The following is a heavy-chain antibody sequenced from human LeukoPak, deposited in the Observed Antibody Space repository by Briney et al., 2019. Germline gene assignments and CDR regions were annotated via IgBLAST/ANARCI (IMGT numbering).Heavy chain of an antibody. CDR1: GGSISSYY. Sequence: SETLSLTCTVSGGSISSYYWSWIRQPPGKGLEWIGNIYHSGSTYYNPSLKSRVTISVDTSKNQFSLKLSSVTAADTAVYYCARFSGGSCYSNNCAFDIWGQGTMVTVSS. CDR3: ARFSGGSCYSNNCAFDI. CDR2: IYHSGST. V-gene: IGHV4-59*01. J-gene: IGHJ3*02. D-gene: IGHD2-15*01.